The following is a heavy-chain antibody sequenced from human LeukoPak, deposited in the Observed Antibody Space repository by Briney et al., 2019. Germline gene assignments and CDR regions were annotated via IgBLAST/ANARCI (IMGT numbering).Heavy chain of an antibody. Sequence: GASVKVSCKASGYTFTSYAMHWVRQAPGQRLEWMGWINAGNGNTKYSQKFQGRVTITRDTSASTAYMELSSLRSEDTAVYYCARVKCSSTSCYYSHWFDPWGQGTLVTASS. D-gene: IGHD2-2*01. J-gene: IGHJ5*02. V-gene: IGHV1-3*01. CDR1: GYTFTSYA. CDR2: INAGNGNT. CDR3: ARVKCSSTSCYYSHWFDP.